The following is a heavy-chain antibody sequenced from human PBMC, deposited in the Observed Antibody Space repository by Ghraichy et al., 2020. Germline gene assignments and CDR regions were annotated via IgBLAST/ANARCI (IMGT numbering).Heavy chain of an antibody. D-gene: IGHD5-24*01. CDR2: IYSGGST. CDR3: ARGRDGYLGDYYYGMDV. V-gene: IGHV3-53*04. Sequence: GGSLRLSCAASGFTVSSNYMSWVRQAPGKGLEWVSVIYSGGSTYYADSVKGRFTISRQNSKNTLYLQMNSLRAEDTAVYYWARGRDGYLGDYYYGMDVWGQGTTVTVSS. CDR1: GFTVSSNY. J-gene: IGHJ6*02.